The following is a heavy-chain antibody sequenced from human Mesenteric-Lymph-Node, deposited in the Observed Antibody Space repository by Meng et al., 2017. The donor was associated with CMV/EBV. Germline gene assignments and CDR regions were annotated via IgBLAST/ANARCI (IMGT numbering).Heavy chain of an antibody. J-gene: IGHJ4*02. V-gene: IGHV3-9*01. CDR2: ISWNSGSI. CDR1: GFTFDDYA. CDR3: AKGRGGVIIVPFDY. D-gene: IGHD3-3*01. Sequence: SLKISCAASGFTFDDYAMHWVRQAPGKGLEWVSGISWNSGSIGYADSVKGRFTISRDNAKNSLYLQMNSLRAEDTALYYCAKGRGGVIIVPFDYWGQGTLVTVS.